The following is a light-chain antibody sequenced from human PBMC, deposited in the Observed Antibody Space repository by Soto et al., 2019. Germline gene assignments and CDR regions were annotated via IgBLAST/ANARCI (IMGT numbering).Light chain of an antibody. CDR1: QSVNSNF. CDR3: QQYSSSPPEFT. J-gene: IGKJ3*01. V-gene: IGKV3-20*01. Sequence: EIVLTQSPGTLSVSPGERVTLSCRASQSVNSNFLAWYQQRPGQAPRLLLFGASYRATGIPDSFSGSGSGTDFTLTISRLEAEDFGVYYCQQYSSSPPEFTFGTGTRVDSK. CDR2: GAS.